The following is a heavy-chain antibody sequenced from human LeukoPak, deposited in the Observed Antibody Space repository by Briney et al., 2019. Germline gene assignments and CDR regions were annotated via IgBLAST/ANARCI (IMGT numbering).Heavy chain of an antibody. CDR1: GYTFTSYD. Sequence: GASVKVSCKASGYTFTSYDINWVRQATGQGLEWMGWMNPNSGNTGYAQKFQGRVTMTRNTSISTAYMELSSLRSEDTAVYYCARGPPMVVTANWFDPWGQGTLVTVSS. D-gene: IGHD4-23*01. J-gene: IGHJ5*02. CDR3: ARGPPMVVTANWFDP. V-gene: IGHV1-8*01. CDR2: MNPNSGNT.